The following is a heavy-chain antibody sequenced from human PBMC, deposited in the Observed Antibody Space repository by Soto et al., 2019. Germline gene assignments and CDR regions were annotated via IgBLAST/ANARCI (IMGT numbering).Heavy chain of an antibody. CDR1: GYAFTSYG. CDR2: ISAYNGNT. D-gene: IGHD2-2*01. Sequence: ASVKVSFKASGYAFTSYGISWVRQAPGQGLEWMGWISAYNGNTNYAQKLQGRVTMTTDTSTSTAYMELRSLRSDDTAVYYCARGQYQLRVFDYWGQGTLVTVSS. J-gene: IGHJ4*02. CDR3: ARGQYQLRVFDY. V-gene: IGHV1-18*01.